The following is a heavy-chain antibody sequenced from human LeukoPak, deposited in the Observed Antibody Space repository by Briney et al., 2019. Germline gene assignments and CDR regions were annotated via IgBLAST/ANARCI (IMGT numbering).Heavy chain of an antibody. J-gene: IGHJ4*02. CDR1: GGSITSGGHF. D-gene: IGHD3-10*01. Sequence: PSQTLSLTCTVSGGSITSGGHFWSWIRQHPGKGLEWIGYISYSGNTYYNPSLKSRLTISVDTSKNQFSLKLSSVTAADTAVYYCARSFGESYFDYWGQGILVTVSS. CDR3: ARSFGESYFDY. V-gene: IGHV4-31*03. CDR2: ISYSGNT.